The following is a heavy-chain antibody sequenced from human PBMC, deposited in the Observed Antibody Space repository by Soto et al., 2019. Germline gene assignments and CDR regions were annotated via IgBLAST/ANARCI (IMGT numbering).Heavy chain of an antibody. D-gene: IGHD1-7*01. Sequence: SQTLSLTCAISGDSVSSNSAAWNWIRQSPSGGLEWLGRTYYRSRWYNDYAVSVRSRITINPDTSKNQFSLHLNSVTPEDTPVYYRAGTASLQWYYMDVWGKGTTVTVSS. CDR2: TYYRSRWYN. CDR1: GDSVSSNSAA. CDR3: AGTASLQWYYMDV. J-gene: IGHJ6*03. V-gene: IGHV6-1*01.